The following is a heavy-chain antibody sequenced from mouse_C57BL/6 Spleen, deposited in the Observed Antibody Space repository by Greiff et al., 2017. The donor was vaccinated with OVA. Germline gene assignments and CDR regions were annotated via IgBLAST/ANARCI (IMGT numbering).Heavy chain of an antibody. CDR3: ARLSYGNYDY. V-gene: IGHV5-9*01. Sequence: EVQLVESGGGLVKPGGSLKLSCAASGFTFSSYTMSWVRQTPEKRLEWVATISGGGGNTYYPDSVKGRFTISRDTAKNTLYLQMSSLRSEDTALYYCARLSYGNYDYWGQGTTLTVSS. D-gene: IGHD2-1*01. CDR1: GFTFSSYT. CDR2: ISGGGGNT. J-gene: IGHJ2*01.